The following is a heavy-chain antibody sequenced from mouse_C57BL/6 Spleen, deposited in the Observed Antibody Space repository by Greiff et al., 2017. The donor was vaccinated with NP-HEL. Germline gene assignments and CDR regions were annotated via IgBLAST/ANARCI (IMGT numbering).Heavy chain of an antibody. CDR2: IYPGSGNT. D-gene: IGHD2-4*01. J-gene: IGHJ2*01. Sequence: QVQLQQPGPELVKPGASVKISCKASGYTFTDYYINWVKQRPGQGLEWIGWIYPGSGNTKYNEKFKGKATLTVDTSSSTAYMQLSSLTSEDSAVYFCARTLYDYDVGGYYFDYWGQGTTLTVSS. V-gene: IGHV1-84*01. CDR3: ARTLYDYDVGGYYFDY. CDR1: GYTFTDYY.